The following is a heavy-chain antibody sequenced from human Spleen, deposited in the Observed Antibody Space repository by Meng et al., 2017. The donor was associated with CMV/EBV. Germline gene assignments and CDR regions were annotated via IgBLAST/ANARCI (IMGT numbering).Heavy chain of an antibody. V-gene: IGHV4-39*02. Sequence: SETLSLTCTVSGGSISSSSYYWGWIRQPPGKGLEWIGSIYYSGSTYYNPSLESRVAMSVDTSKNHFSLRLSSVTAADTAVYYCARTITSAWNAAFDIWGQGTLVTVSS. CDR3: ARTITSAWNAAFDI. CDR1: GGSISSSSYY. D-gene: IGHD6-19*01. J-gene: IGHJ3*02. CDR2: IYYSGST.